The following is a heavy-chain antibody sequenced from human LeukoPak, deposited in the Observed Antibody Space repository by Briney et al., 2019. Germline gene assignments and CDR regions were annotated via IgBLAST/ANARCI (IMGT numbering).Heavy chain of an antibody. CDR3: ARAAYRGHDFRQHYYYYYYMDV. Sequence: SETLSLTCTVSGGSIISYYWSWIRQPAGKGLEWIGRIYTSGSTNYNPSHKSRVTMSVDTSKNQFSLKLSSVTAADTAVYYCARAAYRGHDFRQHYYYYYYMDVWGKGTTVTVSS. V-gene: IGHV4-4*07. D-gene: IGHD5-12*01. CDR1: GGSIISYY. CDR2: IYTSGST. J-gene: IGHJ6*03.